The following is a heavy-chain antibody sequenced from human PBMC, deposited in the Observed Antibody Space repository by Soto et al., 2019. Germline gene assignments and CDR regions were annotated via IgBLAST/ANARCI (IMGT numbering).Heavy chain of an antibody. CDR2: ISRTSATI. CDR1: GFTFSFYS. Sequence: EVQLVESGGGLVQPGGSLRLSCAASGFTFSFYSMNWVGQAPGKGLEWISYISRTSATIYYADSVKGRFTISRDNANNSLYLQMTGLRDDDTAVYYCARDRTPWVERLYGFWGQGTPVSVSS. D-gene: IGHD1-1*01. J-gene: IGHJ4*02. CDR3: ARDRTPWVERLYGF. V-gene: IGHV3-48*02.